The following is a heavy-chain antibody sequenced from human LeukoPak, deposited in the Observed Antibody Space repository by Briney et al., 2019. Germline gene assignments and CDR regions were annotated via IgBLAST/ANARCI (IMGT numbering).Heavy chain of an antibody. V-gene: IGHV3-23*05. CDR3: ARLTPAAGRLYFVD. CDR1: GFTFSAYA. J-gene: IGHJ4*02. D-gene: IGHD6-13*01. CDR2: LYNTGNT. Sequence: PGGSLRLSCAASGFTFSAYAMSWVRQDPRKGLEWVSTLYNTGNTYYANSVKGRFSISRDNSKNTLFLQMNSLRAEDTAAYYCARLTPAAGRLYFVDWGPGTLVTVSS.